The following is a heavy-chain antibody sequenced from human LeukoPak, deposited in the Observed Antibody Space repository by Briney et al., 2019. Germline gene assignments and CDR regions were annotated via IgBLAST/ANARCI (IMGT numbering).Heavy chain of an antibody. Sequence: GASVKVSCKASGYTFTSYGISWVRQAPGQGLEWMGWISAYNSNTNYAQKLQGRVTMTTDTSTSTAYMELRSLRSDDTAVYYCARDLPYCSSTSCLLDAFDIWGQGTMVTVSS. V-gene: IGHV1-18*01. J-gene: IGHJ3*02. CDR1: GYTFTSYG. CDR3: ARDLPYCSSTSCLLDAFDI. CDR2: ISAYNSNT. D-gene: IGHD2-2*01.